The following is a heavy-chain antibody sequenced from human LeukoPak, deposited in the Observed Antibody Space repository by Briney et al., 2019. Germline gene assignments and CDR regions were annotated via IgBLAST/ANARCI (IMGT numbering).Heavy chain of an antibody. CDR1: GGSISSSSYY. CDR3: ARQTQRRITIFGVVIRDY. Sequence: SETPSLTCTVSGGSISSSSYYWGWIRQPPGKGLEWIGSIYYSGSTYYNSSLKSRVTISVDTSKNQFSLKLNSVTAADTAIYYCARQTQRRITIFGVVIRDYWGQGTLVTVSS. V-gene: IGHV4-39*01. D-gene: IGHD3-3*01. J-gene: IGHJ4*02. CDR2: IYYSGST.